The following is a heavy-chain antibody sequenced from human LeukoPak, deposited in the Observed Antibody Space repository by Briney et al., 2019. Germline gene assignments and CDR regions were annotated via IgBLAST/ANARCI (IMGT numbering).Heavy chain of an antibody. D-gene: IGHD3-10*01. V-gene: IGHV3-23*01. CDR2: ISGSGGST. Sequence: PGGSLRLSCAASGFTFSSYAMSWVRQAPGKGLEWVSAISGSGGSTYYADSVKGRFTISRDNSKNTLYLQMNSLRAEDTAVYYCANGTMVQGVISVFDYWGQGTLVTVSS. J-gene: IGHJ4*02. CDR1: GFTFSSYA. CDR3: ANGTMVQGVISVFDY.